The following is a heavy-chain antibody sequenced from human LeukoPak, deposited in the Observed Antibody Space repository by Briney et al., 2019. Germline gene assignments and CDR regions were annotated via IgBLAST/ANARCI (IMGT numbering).Heavy chain of an antibody. V-gene: IGHV3-23*01. J-gene: IGHJ4*02. CDR3: VRSLDY. CDR1: GFPFSSYA. Sequence: GGSLRLSCAASGFPFSSYAMNWVRQAPGKGLEWVSVIAGSDGFTQYADSMKGRFTISRDNSKNTVYLQMNRLRVEDTALYYCVRSLDYWGQGTLVTVSS. CDR2: IAGSDGFT.